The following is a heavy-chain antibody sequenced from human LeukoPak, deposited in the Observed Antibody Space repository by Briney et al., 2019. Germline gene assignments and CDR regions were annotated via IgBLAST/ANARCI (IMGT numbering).Heavy chain of an antibody. Sequence: GGSLTLSCAASGFTFSSYGIHWVRQAPGKGLEWVAVISYDGSNKYYADSVKGRFTISRDNSKNTLYLQMNSLRAEDTAVYYCAKKWELLVDAAFDIWGQGTMATVSS. D-gene: IGHD1-26*01. CDR3: AKKWELLVDAAFDI. V-gene: IGHV3-30*18. CDR1: GFTFSSYG. J-gene: IGHJ3*02. CDR2: ISYDGSNK.